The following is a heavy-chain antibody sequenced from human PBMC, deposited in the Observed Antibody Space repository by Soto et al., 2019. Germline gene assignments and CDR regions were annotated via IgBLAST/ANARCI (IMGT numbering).Heavy chain of an antibody. CDR2: ISAYNGNT. CDR3: ARGATPLDS. J-gene: IGHJ4*02. CDR1: GYTFTNFG. D-gene: IGHD2-15*01. V-gene: IGHV1-18*01. Sequence: QVQLVQSGAEVKKPGASVKVSCKASGYTFTNFGISWVRQAPGQGLEWMGWISAYNGNTNYAQNFQCSVTMTTATSTSTAYMALRILRSADTAVYYCARGATPLDSCGQGALVTVSS.